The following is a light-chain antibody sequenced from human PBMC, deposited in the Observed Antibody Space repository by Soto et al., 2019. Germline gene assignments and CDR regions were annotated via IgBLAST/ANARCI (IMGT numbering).Light chain of an antibody. J-gene: IGKJ1*01. CDR3: QQYGNSRWT. V-gene: IGKV3-20*01. CDR2: DAS. CDR1: QSVSSNY. Sequence: EFVLTQSPGTLSLSPGERATLSCRAGQSVSSNYLAWYQQKPGQAPRLLIYDASSRATGIPDRFSGSGSGRDFTLTISRLEPEDFAVYYCQQYGNSRWTFGQGTKVEIK.